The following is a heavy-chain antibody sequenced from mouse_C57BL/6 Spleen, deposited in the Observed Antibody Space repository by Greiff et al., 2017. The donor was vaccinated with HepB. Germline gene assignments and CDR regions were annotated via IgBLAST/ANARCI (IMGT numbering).Heavy chain of an antibody. V-gene: IGHV5-9*01. CDR2: ISGGGGNT. J-gene: IGHJ3*01. CDR3: ARHEDYDYFAWFAY. D-gene: IGHD2-4*01. Sequence: EVKVVESGGGLVKPGGSLKLSCAASGFTFSSYTMSWVRQTPAKRLEWVATISGGGGNTYYPDSVKGRFTISRDNAKNTLYLQMSRLRSEDTALYYCARHEDYDYFAWFAYWGQGTLVTVSA. CDR1: GFTFSSYT.